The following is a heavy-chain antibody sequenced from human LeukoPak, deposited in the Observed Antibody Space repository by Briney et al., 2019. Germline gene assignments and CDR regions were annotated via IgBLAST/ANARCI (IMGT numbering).Heavy chain of an antibody. Sequence: SETLSLTCTVSGGSISSYYWSWIRQPPGKGLEWIGYIYYSGSTNYNPSLKSRVTISVDTSKNQFSLKLSSVTAADTAVYYCARLYSSSWYPAFDIWGQGTMVTVSS. CDR3: ARLYSSSWYPAFDI. D-gene: IGHD6-13*01. V-gene: IGHV4-59*01. CDR2: IYYSGST. CDR1: GGSISSYY. J-gene: IGHJ3*02.